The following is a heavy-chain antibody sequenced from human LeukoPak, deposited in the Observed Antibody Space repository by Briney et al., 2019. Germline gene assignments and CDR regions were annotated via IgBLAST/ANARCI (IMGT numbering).Heavy chain of an antibody. Sequence: PSETLSLTCAVSGYSISSGYYWGWIRQPPGKGLEWIGSIYHSGSTYYNPSLKSRVTISVDTSKNQFSLKLSSVTAADTAVYYCARGPGGATANWFDPWGQGTLVTVSS. V-gene: IGHV4-38-2*01. J-gene: IGHJ5*02. D-gene: IGHD1-26*01. CDR3: ARGPGGATANWFDP. CDR2: IYHSGST. CDR1: GYSISSGYY.